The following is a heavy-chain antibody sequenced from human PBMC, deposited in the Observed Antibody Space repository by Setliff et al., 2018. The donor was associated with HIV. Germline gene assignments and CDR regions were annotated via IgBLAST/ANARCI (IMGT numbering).Heavy chain of an antibody. D-gene: IGHD3-22*01. V-gene: IGHV4-34*01. CDR3: ARSHYNPNGYYYHADGFEI. CDR1: GGSFSGYY. J-gene: IGHJ3*02. CDR2: INHSGST. Sequence: SETLSLTCAVYGGSFSGYYWNWIRQPPGKGPEWIGEINHSGSTNYNPSLKSRVTISIDTSKNQFSLKLTSVTAADTAVYYCARSHYNPNGYYYHADGFEIWGQGTMVTVSS.